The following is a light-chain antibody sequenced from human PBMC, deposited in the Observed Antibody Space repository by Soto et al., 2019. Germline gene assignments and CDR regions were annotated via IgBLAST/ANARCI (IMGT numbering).Light chain of an antibody. CDR2: GAS. CDR1: RSVSSDY. CDR3: QKYESFPLT. J-gene: IGKJ4*02. Sequence: EIVLTQSPGTLTLSPGERPTLSCRASRSVSSDYLAWYQQKPGQAPRLLIHGASNRATGIPARLSGRGSGTDFTLTISSLEPEDFAVYYCQKYESFPLTFGGGTKVDIK. V-gene: IGKV3-20*01.